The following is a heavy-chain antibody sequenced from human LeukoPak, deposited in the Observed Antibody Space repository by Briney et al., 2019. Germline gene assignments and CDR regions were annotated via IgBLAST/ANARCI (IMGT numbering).Heavy chain of an antibody. CDR2: IYSGGST. CDR3: ARGVPVVAGNFDY. CDR1: GFTVSGYY. J-gene: IGHJ4*02. Sequence: PGGSLRLSCAASGFTVSGYYMSWVRQAPGKGLEWVSVIYSGGSTYYAGSVKGRFTISRDTSKNTLYLQMNSLRAEDTAVYYCARGVPVVAGNFDYWGQGTLVTVSS. D-gene: IGHD6-19*01. V-gene: IGHV3-66*01.